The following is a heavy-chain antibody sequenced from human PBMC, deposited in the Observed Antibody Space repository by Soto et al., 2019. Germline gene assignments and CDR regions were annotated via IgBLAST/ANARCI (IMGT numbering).Heavy chain of an antibody. CDR3: ARGHYYDSSGYYSDY. J-gene: IGHJ4*02. Sequence: GASVKVSCKASGGTFSSYAISWVRQAPGQGLEWMGGIIPIFGTANYARKFQGRVTITADESTSTAYMELSSLRSEDTAVYYCARGHYYDSSGYYSDYWGQGTLVTVSS. D-gene: IGHD3-22*01. CDR2: IIPIFGTA. CDR1: GGTFSSYA. V-gene: IGHV1-69*13.